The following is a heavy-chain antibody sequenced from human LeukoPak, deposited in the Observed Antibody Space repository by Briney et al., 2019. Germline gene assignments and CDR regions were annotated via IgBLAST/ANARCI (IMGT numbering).Heavy chain of an antibody. J-gene: IGHJ4*02. CDR2: FSFDGTNK. Sequence: GRSLRPSCAASGFTFSHYAMHWVRQAPGKGLEWVAVFSFDGTNKFYADSVKGRITISRDNSKNALYLQMNSLRAEDTAVYYCAKGGYYERPWYFDYWGQGTLVTVSS. V-gene: IGHV3-30*18. CDR3: AKGGYYERPWYFDY. CDR1: GFTFSHYA. D-gene: IGHD3-22*01.